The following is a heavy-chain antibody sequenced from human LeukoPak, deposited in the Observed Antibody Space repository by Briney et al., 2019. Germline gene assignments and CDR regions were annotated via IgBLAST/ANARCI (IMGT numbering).Heavy chain of an antibody. J-gene: IGHJ5*02. CDR2: IKQDGSEK. CDR3: ARKINEYYDFWSGYPVPHWFDP. D-gene: IGHD3-3*01. V-gene: IGHV3-7*01. Sequence: GGSLRLSCAASGFTFSIYWMSWVRQAPGKGLEWVANIKQDGSEKYYVDSVKGRFTISRDNAKNSLYLQMNSLRAEDTAVYYCARKINEYYDFWSGYPVPHWFDPWGQGTLVTVSS. CDR1: GFTFSIYW.